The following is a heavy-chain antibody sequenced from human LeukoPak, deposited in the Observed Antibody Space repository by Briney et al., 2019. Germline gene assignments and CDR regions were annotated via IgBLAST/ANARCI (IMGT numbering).Heavy chain of an antibody. CDR3: ARSVPDYTRFDY. J-gene: IGHJ4*02. CDR2: FKTKYNQV. V-gene: IGHV3-21*04. D-gene: IGHD4-11*01. CDR1: GFTFSSYS. Sequence: GGSLRLSCAASGFTFSSYSMNWVRQAPGKGLEWVSTFKTKYNQVYYAESVRGRFTISTDNSRNTVFLQMNSLRADDTALYYCARSVPDYTRFDYWGQGALVTVSS.